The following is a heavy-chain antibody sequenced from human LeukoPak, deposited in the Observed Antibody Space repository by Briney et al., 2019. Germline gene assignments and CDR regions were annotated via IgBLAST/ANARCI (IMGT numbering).Heavy chain of an antibody. CDR2: IIPIFGTA. Sequence: GASVKVSCKASGGTFSSYAISWVRHAPGEGIEWMGGIIPIFGTANYAQKFQGRVTITADESTSTAYMELSSLRSEDTAVYYCARTSGWSYQDLDYWGQGTLVTVSS. D-gene: IGHD6-19*01. CDR1: GGTFSSYA. V-gene: IGHV1-69*13. J-gene: IGHJ4*02. CDR3: ARTSGWSYQDLDY.